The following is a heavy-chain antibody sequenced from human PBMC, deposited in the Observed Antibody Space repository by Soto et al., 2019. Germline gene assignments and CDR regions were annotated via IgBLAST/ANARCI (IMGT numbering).Heavy chain of an antibody. D-gene: IGHD2-2*01. CDR2: ITGGADDT. J-gene: IGHJ4*02. Sequence: EVQLLESGGGLVQPGGSLRLSCAASGFTFSTYVMSWVRQAPGQGLEWVSAITGGADDTYNADSVRGRFTISRDNSKNTLYLQMNSLRAEDTAVYYCAKGSSNSRPYYFDYWGQGTLATVSS. CDR1: GFTFSTYV. V-gene: IGHV3-23*01. CDR3: AKGSSNSRPYYFDY.